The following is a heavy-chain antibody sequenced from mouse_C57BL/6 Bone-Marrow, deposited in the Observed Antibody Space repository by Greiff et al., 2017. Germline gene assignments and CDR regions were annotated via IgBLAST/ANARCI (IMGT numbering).Heavy chain of an antibody. CDR3: ARGLYYGSSSYYAMDY. D-gene: IGHD1-1*01. CDR1: GFTFSSYG. Sequence: DVQLVESGGDLVKPGGSLKLSCAASGFTFSSYGMSWVRQTPDKRLEWVATISSGGSYTYYPDSVQGRFTISRDNAKNTLYLQMSSLKSEDTAMYYCARGLYYGSSSYYAMDYWGQGTSVTVSS. J-gene: IGHJ4*01. CDR2: ISSGGSYT. V-gene: IGHV5-6*01.